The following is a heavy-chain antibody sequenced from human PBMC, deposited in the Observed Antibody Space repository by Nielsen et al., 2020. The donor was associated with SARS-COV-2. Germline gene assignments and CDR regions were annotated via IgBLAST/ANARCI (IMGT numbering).Heavy chain of an antibody. J-gene: IGHJ3*02. D-gene: IGHD5-12*01. CDR2: IYYSGSN. CDR3: ARDGRGYSGYEGDDFDI. Sequence: WIRRPPGRGLEWIGYIYYSGSNYYNPSLKRRVTISLDTSKNQFSLKLSSVTAADTDVYYCARDGRGYSGYEGDDFDIWGQGTMVTVSS. V-gene: IGHV4-30-4*01.